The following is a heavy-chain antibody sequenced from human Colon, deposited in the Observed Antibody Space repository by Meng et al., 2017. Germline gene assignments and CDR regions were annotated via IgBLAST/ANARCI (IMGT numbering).Heavy chain of an antibody. CDR2: IYYSGST. D-gene: IGHD2-15*01. V-gene: IGHV4-39*01. J-gene: IGHJ4*02. CDR3: ARQVAATFSGLAFDS. Sequence: RHVTESGLGLVKPSEILPLTCPVSGCSISSRHDSSGSVRQPPGKGLQWIGTIYYSGSTSYNPSLKSRVTISADTRKTQFSAHLSSVTAAATAVYYCARQVAATFSGLAFDSWGQGTLVTVSS. CDR1: GCSISSRHDS.